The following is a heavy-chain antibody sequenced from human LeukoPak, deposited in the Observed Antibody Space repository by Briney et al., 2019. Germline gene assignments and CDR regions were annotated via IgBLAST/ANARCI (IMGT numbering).Heavy chain of an antibody. CDR3: AKDRPRLSIAAAFDP. J-gene: IGHJ5*02. CDR2: TSGNVGTT. CDR1: GFTFSNYA. D-gene: IGHD6-13*01. V-gene: IGHV3-23*01. Sequence: PGGSLRLSCAASGFTFSNYAMSWVRQAPGKGLEWVSATSGNVGTTYHADSVKGRFTISRDNSKNTLYLQMNSLRAEDTAVYYCAKDRPRLSIAAAFDPWGQGTLVTVSS.